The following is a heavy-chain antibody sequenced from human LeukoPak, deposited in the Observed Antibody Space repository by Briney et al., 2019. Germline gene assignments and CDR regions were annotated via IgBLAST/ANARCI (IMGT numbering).Heavy chain of an antibody. CDR1: GFTFSRYR. V-gene: IGHV3-23*01. D-gene: IGHD2-2*01. CDR3: AKKASCSDY. CDR2: ISGSGGST. Sequence: GGSLRLSCAASGFTFSRYRMHWVRQAPGKGLEWVSAISGSGGSTYYADSVKGRFTISRDDSKNTLYLQTNSLRAEDTAVYYCAKKASCSDYWGQGTLVTVSS. J-gene: IGHJ4*02.